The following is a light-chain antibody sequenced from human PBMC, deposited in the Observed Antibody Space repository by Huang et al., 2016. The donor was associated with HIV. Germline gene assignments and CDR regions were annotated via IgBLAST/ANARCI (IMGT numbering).Light chain of an antibody. Sequence: VLTQSPVTLSLSPGELATLSCRASQSVSSYLAWYQQKPGQAPRLLIYDTAKRATDIPAMFSGSGSGTDFTLTITSLEPEDFAVYYCQQRSNWPYTFGKGTKLDIK. CDR3: QQRSNWPYT. CDR2: DTA. V-gene: IGKV3-11*01. CDR1: QSVSSY. J-gene: IGKJ2*01.